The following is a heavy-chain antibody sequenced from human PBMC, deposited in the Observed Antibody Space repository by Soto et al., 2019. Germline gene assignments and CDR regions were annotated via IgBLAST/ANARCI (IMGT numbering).Heavy chain of an antibody. CDR2: IIPIFGTA. D-gene: IGHD2-21*02. Sequence: QVQLVQSGAEVKKPGSSVKVSCKASGGTFSSYAISWVRQAPGQGLERMGGIIPIFGTANYAQKFQGRVTITADESTSTAYMELSSLRFDDTAVYYCARDQTHGGNSYYFDYWGQGTLVTVSS. V-gene: IGHV1-69*01. CDR1: GGTFSSYA. J-gene: IGHJ4*02. CDR3: ARDQTHGGNSYYFDY.